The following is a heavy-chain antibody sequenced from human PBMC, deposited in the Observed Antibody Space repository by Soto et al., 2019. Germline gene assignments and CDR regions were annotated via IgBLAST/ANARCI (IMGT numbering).Heavy chain of an antibody. CDR2: IYYSGST. CDR1: GGSISSYY. D-gene: IGHD6-13*01. J-gene: IGHJ6*02. CDR3: ARDRVNSSPPAGMDV. V-gene: IGHV4-59*01. Sequence: PSETLSLTCTVSGGSISSYYWSWIRQPPGKGLEWIGYIYYSGSTNYNPSLKSRVTISVDTSKNQFSLKLSSVTAADTAVYYCARDRVNSSPPAGMDVWGQGTTVTVSS.